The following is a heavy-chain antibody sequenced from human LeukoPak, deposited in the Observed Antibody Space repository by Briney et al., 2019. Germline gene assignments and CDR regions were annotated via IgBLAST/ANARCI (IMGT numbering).Heavy chain of an antibody. CDR2: NIGSSGST. J-gene: IGHJ4*02. CDR3: AKGGYDYVEIGYFDF. V-gene: IGHV3-23*01. CDR1: GFRFSNYA. D-gene: IGHD5-12*01. Sequence: GGSLRLSCAASGFRFSNYAMNWVRQAPGKGLEWVSVNIGSSGSTFYADSVKGRFTISRDNSKNTLYLQMNSLRDEDTAVYYCAKGGYDYVEIGYFDFWGQGTLVTVSP.